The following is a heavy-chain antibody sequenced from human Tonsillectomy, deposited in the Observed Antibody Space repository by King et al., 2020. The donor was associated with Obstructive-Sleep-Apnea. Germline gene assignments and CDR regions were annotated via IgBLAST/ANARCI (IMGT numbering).Heavy chain of an antibody. CDR2: IYYSGST. J-gene: IGHJ3*02. CDR1: GGSISSSSYY. D-gene: IGHD3-10*01. V-gene: IGHV4-39*07. Sequence: QLQESGPGLVKPSETLSLTCTVSGGSISSSSYYWGWIRQPPGKGLEWIGSIYYSGSTYYNPSLKSRVTISVDTSKNQFSLKLSSVTAADTAVYYCARDDVLLWFGELLRDAFDIWGQGTMVTVSS. CDR3: ARDDVLLWFGELLRDAFDI.